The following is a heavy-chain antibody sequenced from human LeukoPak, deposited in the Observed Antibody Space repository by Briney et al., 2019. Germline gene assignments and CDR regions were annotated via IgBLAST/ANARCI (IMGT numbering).Heavy chain of an antibody. Sequence: SETLSLTSAVYGGSFSGYYWSWIRQPPGKGLEWIGEINHSGSTNYNPSLKSRVTISVDTSKNQFSLKLSSVTAADTAVYYCARFGELLSSGDYWGQGTLVTVSS. CDR3: ARFGELLSSGDY. V-gene: IGHV4-34*01. J-gene: IGHJ4*02. CDR2: INHSGST. D-gene: IGHD3-10*01. CDR1: GGSFSGYY.